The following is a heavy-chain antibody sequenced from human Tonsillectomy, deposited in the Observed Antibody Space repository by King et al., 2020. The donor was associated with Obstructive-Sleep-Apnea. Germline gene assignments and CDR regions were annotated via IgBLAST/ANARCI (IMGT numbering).Heavy chain of an antibody. V-gene: IGHV4-59*08. CDR1: AGSIRGYY. CDR3: ARHPYYYYGMDV. Sequence: QLQESGPGLVKPSETLSLTCTVSAGSIRGYYWSWVRQPPGRGLEWIGYIYYSGTPKYDPSLKSRGTMSVDTSKNQFSLNLTSVTAADTAVYYCARHPYYYYGMDVWGQGTTVTVSS. CDR2: IYYSGTP. J-gene: IGHJ6*02.